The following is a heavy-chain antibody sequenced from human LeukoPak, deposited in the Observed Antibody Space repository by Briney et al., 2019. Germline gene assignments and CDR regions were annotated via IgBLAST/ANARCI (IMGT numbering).Heavy chain of an antibody. Sequence: TSETLSLTCTVSGGSINSYYWSWIRQPPGKGLEWIGYIYYSGSTNYNPSLKSRVTISVDTSKNQFSLRLSSVTAADTAVYYCARVTGYMTEDYFDYWGQGTLITVSS. CDR2: IYYSGST. V-gene: IGHV4-59*01. CDR1: GGSINSYY. J-gene: IGHJ4*02. CDR3: ARVTGYMTEDYFDY. D-gene: IGHD6-13*01.